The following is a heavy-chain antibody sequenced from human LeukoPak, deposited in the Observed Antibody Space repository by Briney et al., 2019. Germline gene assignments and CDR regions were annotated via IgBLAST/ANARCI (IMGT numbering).Heavy chain of an antibody. CDR2: ISSSSSYI. J-gene: IGHJ4*02. CDR3: ARVGVGGSYDY. V-gene: IGHV3-21*01. CDR1: GFTFSSYS. D-gene: IGHD1-26*01. Sequence: GGSLRLSCADSGFTFSSYSMNWVRQAPGKGLEWVSSISSSSSYIYYADSVKGRFTISRDNAKNSLYLQMNSLRAEDTAVYYCARVGVGGSYDYWGQGTLVTVSS.